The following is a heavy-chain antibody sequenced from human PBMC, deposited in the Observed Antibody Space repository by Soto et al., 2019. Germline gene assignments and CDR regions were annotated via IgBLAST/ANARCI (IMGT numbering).Heavy chain of an antibody. D-gene: IGHD5-18*01. V-gene: IGHV3-48*03. Sequence: GGSLRLSCAASGFTFSSYEMNWVRQAPGKGLEWVSYISSSGSTIYYADSVKGRFTISRDNAKNSLYLQMNSLRAEDTDVYYCARGGYSYGLVYWGQGTLVTVSS. CDR2: ISSSGSTI. CDR1: GFTFSSYE. CDR3: ARGGYSYGLVY. J-gene: IGHJ4*02.